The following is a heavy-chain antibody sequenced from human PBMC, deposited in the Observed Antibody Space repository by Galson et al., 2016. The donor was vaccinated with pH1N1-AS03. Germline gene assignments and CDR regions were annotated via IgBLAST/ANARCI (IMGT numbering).Heavy chain of an antibody. CDR1: GDSTFDYY. CDR2: IQTTGNT. J-gene: IGHJ2*01. V-gene: IGHV4-4*09. D-gene: IGHD3-3*01. CDR3: ARDPPLEIGWYFDL. Sequence: ETLSLTCTVSGDSTFDYYWNWIRQPPGKGLEWIGYIQTTGNTKYNPSLKGRVTMSIDTSKNQFSLHLMSVTAADTALYYCARDPPLEIGWYFDLWGRGTLVTVSS.